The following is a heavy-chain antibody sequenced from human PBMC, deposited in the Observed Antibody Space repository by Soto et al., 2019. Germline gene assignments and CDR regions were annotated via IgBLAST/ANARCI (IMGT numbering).Heavy chain of an antibody. CDR1: GGSISSSSYY. CDR2: IYYSGST. D-gene: IGHD3-22*01. CDR3: ASHPQNYYDSSGYYCWFDS. V-gene: IGHV4-39*01. J-gene: IGHJ5*01. Sequence: SETLSLTCTVSGGSISSSSYYWGWIRQPPGKGLEWIGSIYYSGSTYYNPSLKSRVTISVDTSKNQFSLKLSSVTAADTAVYYCASHPQNYYDSSGYYCWFDSWGQGTLVTVSA.